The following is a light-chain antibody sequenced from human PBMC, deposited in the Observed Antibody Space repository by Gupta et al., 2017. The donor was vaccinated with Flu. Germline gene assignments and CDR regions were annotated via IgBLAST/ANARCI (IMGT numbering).Light chain of an antibody. CDR2: AAS. J-gene: IGKJ1*01. V-gene: IGKV1-9*01. Sequence: PSFLYASVGARITIPCRASQGISTYLDWYQQKPGKPPKLLIYAASFLKSGVPSRFSGIGSGTEFTLTISSLQAEDFATYFCQQVNSYPQTFGQGTKVEIK. CDR3: QQVNSYPQT. CDR1: QGISTY.